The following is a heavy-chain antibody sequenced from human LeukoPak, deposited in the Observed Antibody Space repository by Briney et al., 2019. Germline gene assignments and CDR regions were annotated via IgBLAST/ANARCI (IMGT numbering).Heavy chain of an antibody. V-gene: IGHV3-53*01. J-gene: IGHJ4*02. Sequence: GGSLRLSRAASGFTLSSNYMSWVPQAPGKGLEWVSVIYSGGSTYYADSVKGRFTISRDNSKNTLYLQMNSLRVEDTAVYYCARGLTHSSGWYFFDYWGQGTLVTVSS. CDR2: IYSGGST. CDR1: GFTLSSNY. CDR3: ARGLTHSSGWYFFDY. D-gene: IGHD6-19*01.